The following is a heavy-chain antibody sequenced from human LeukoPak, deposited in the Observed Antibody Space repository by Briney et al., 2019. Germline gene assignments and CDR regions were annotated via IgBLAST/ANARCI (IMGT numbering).Heavy chain of an antibody. CDR3: ARLGCFGDGCYNH. CDR1: GDSVTSYY. CDR2: VSYDGTT. D-gene: IGHD2-21*01. Sequence: PSETLSLTCSVSGDSVTSYYYSWIRQPPGKGLEWIGHVSYDGTTNYTPSLRSRVIMAVDTAKNNISLRLMSVTAADTAIYYCARLGCFGDGCYNHWGQGTRVTVSS. V-gene: IGHV4-59*08. J-gene: IGHJ4*02.